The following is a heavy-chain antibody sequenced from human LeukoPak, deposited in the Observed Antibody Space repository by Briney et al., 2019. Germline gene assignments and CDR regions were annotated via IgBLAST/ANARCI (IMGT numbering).Heavy chain of an antibody. D-gene: IGHD4-11*01. CDR1: GFTFSSYS. V-gene: IGHV3-21*01. Sequence: GGSLRLSCAASGFTFSSYSMNWVRQAPGKGLDWVSSIISSSSSIYYADSVKGRFAISRDNAKNSLSLQMNSLRAEDTAVYYCARGPYTDYWGQGTLVTVSS. CDR2: IISSSSSI. J-gene: IGHJ4*02. CDR3: ARGPYTDY.